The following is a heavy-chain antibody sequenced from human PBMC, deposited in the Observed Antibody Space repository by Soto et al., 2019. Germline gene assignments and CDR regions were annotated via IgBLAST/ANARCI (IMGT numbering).Heavy chain of an antibody. CDR3: ARDSGGAIVVVPAAYGMDV. CDR1: GYTFTDYY. J-gene: IGHJ6*02. V-gene: IGHV1-2*04. D-gene: IGHD2-2*01. CDR2: INLNSGGT. Sequence: QVQLVQSGAEVKKPGASLKVSCKASGYTFTDYYMHWVRQAHGQGREWMGWINLNSGGTQYAQNFQGWVTMTRDTSISTAYMEVSRLRSDDTAVYYCARDSGGAIVVVPAAYGMDVWGQGTTVTVSS.